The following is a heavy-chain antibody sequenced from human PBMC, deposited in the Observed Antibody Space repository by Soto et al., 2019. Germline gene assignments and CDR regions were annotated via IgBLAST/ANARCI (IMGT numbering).Heavy chain of an antibody. Sequence: EVQLVESGGGLVQPGGSLRLSCAASGFTFRNYWMHWVRQAPGKGLVWVSRVTRDGSSTNYADSVKGRFTISRDNAKNTLYLQMNSLRAEDTAVYYCVRDNWNSYWGQGTLVTVSS. CDR2: VTRDGSST. CDR1: GFTFRNYW. CDR3: VRDNWNSY. V-gene: IGHV3-74*01. J-gene: IGHJ4*02. D-gene: IGHD1-1*01.